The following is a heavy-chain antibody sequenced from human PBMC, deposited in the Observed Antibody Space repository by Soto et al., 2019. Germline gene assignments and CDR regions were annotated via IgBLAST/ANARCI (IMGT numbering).Heavy chain of an antibody. CDR2: FDPEDGET. Sequence: ASVKVSCKVSGYTLTELSMHWVRQAPGKGLEWMGGFDPEDGETIYAQKFQGRVTMTEDTSTDTAYMELSSLRSEDTAVYYCATVKSITIFGVVIRTRGMDVWGQGTTVTVSS. D-gene: IGHD3-3*01. CDR3: ATVKSITIFGVVIRTRGMDV. V-gene: IGHV1-24*01. CDR1: GYTLTELS. J-gene: IGHJ6*02.